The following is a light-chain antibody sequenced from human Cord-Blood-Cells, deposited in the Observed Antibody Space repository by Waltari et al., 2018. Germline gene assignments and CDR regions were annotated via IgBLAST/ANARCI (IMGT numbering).Light chain of an antibody. V-gene: IGLV2-14*01. CDR2: EVI. CDR3: SSYTSSSTLV. CDR1: SSAVGVYNY. J-gene: IGLJ1*01. Sequence: QSALTQPASVSGSPGQSITISCTGSSSAVGVYNYVSWYQQHPGKAPKLMIYEVINRPSVVSNRFSGSKSGNTASLTISGLQAEDEADYYCSSYTSSSTLVFGTGTKVTVL.